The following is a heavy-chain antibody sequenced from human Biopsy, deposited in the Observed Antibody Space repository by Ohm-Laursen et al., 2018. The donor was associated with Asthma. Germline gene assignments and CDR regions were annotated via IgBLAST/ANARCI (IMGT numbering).Heavy chain of an antibody. CDR3: ARCQVGYSSGWSLLLKKIYYSGMNV. J-gene: IGHJ6*02. D-gene: IGHD6-19*01. Sequence: SSVKVSCKAPGGTFSNFAISWVRQAPGQGLEWLGGIMTVFGTTNYAKKFQGRVTITADESTSTAYMEVTSLRSEDTAIYYCARCQVGYSSGWSLLLKKIYYSGMNVWGQGTAVTVSS. CDR1: GGTFSNFA. V-gene: IGHV1-69*01. CDR2: IMTVFGTT.